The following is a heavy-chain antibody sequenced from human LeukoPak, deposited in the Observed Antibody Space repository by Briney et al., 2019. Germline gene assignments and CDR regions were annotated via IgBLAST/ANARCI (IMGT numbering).Heavy chain of an antibody. D-gene: IGHD3-22*01. V-gene: IGHV3-30*02. CDR3: AKISGYYPSDY. CDR2: IRYDGTNK. J-gene: IGHJ4*02. Sequence: HPGGSLRLSCAASGFTFSTYGMHWVRQAPGKGLEWVSFIRYDGTNKYYADSVKGRFTISRDNSKNTLYLQMYSLRAEDTALYYCAKISGYYPSDYWGQGTLVTVSS. CDR1: GFTFSTYG.